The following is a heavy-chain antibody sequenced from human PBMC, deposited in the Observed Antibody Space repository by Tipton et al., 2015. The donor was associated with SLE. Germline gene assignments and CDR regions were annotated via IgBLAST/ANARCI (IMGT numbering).Heavy chain of an antibody. CDR2: ISSSGSTI. J-gene: IGHJ4*02. Sequence: GSLRLSCTASGFTFSDFYMSWFRQAPGKGLESVSYISSSGSTIYYADSVEGRFTLSRDNSKKSLYLQVNSLSAEDTAVYYCARDAAMTYYFDLWGQGTPVTV. CDR1: GFTFSDFY. CDR3: ARDAAMTYYFDL. V-gene: IGHV3-11*01.